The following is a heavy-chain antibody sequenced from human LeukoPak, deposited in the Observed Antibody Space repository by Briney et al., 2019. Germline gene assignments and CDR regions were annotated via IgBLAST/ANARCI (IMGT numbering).Heavy chain of an antibody. CDR2: ISAYNGNT. Sequence: ASVKVSCTASGYTFTSYGIRWVRQAPGQGLEWMGCISAYNGNTNYAQKLQGRVTMTTDTSTSTAYMELRSLRSDDTAVYYCARVDRGYYYGSGIGFDPWGQGTLVTVSS. J-gene: IGHJ5*02. D-gene: IGHD3-10*01. CDR3: ARVDRGYYYGSGIGFDP. V-gene: IGHV1-18*01. CDR1: GYTFTSYG.